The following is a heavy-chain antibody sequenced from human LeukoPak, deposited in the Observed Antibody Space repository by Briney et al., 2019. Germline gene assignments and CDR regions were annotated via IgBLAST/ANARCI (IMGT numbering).Heavy chain of an antibody. Sequence: PETLSLTCTVSGGSISSYYWSWIRQPPGKGLEWIGYIYYSGSTNYNPSLKSRVTISVDTSKNQFSLKLSSVTAADTAVYYCARGSYSSSWIWGQGTLVTVSS. CDR3: ARGSYSSSWI. CDR1: GGSISSYY. J-gene: IGHJ4*02. V-gene: IGHV4-59*01. CDR2: IYYSGST. D-gene: IGHD6-13*01.